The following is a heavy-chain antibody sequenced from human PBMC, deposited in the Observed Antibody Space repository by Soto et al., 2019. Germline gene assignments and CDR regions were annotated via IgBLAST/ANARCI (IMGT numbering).Heavy chain of an antibody. CDR1: GGSVSSGSYY. V-gene: IGHV4-61*01. CDR2: IYYSGST. Sequence: ETLSLTCTVSGGSVSSGSYYWSWIRQPPGKGLEWIGYIYYSGSTNYNPSLKSRVTISVDTSKNQFSLKLSSVTAADTAVYYCARAGFYDFWSGWRSYYYYGMDVWGQGTTVTVSS. D-gene: IGHD3-3*01. J-gene: IGHJ6*02. CDR3: ARAGFYDFWSGWRSYYYYGMDV.